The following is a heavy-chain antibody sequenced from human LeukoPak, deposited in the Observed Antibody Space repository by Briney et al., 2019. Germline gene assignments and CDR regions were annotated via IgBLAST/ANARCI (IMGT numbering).Heavy chain of an antibody. V-gene: IGHV1-2*02. CDR1: GCTFTGYY. J-gene: IGHJ4*02. D-gene: IGHD4-17*01. CDR3: ANNWAGDSGY. Sequence: ASVKVSCKGSGCTFTGYYIHWVRQAPGHGLEWMGWFNPNSGDTKYAQKFQGRVTMTRDTSISTAYMELSRLRSDDTAIYYCANNWAGDSGYWGQGTLVTVSS. CDR2: FNPNSGDT.